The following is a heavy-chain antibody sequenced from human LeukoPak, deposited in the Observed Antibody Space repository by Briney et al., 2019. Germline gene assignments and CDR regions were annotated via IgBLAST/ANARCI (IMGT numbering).Heavy chain of an antibody. D-gene: IGHD3-16*02. CDR1: GYTFTSYY. V-gene: IGHV1-46*01. J-gene: IGHJ5*02. Sequence: GASVKVSCKASGYTFTSYYMHWVRQAPGQGLEWMGIINPSGGSTSYAQKFQGRVTMTRDTSTSTVYMELSSLRSEDTAVYYCARGDQEGGDYVWGSYRSPYNWFDPWGQGTLVTVSS. CDR3: ARGDQEGGDYVWGSYRSPYNWFDP. CDR2: INPSGGST.